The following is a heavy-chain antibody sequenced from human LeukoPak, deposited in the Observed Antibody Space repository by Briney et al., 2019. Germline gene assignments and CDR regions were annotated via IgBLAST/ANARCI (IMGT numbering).Heavy chain of an antibody. CDR2: IGSAGGSI. CDR3: AKRGEVSTYYYFES. J-gene: IGHJ4*02. Sequence: GGPLRLSCTASKFTFMNYAMHWVRQAPGKGLEWLSTIGSAGGSIFYADSVKGRFTISRDNSKSTLFLQMDSLRVEDTALYYCAKRGEVSTYYYFESWGQGALVTVSS. CDR1: KFTFMNYA. D-gene: IGHD2/OR15-2a*01. V-gene: IGHV3-23*01.